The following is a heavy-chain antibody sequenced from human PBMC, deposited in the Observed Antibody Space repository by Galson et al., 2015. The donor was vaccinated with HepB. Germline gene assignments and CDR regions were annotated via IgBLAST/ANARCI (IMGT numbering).Heavy chain of an antibody. CDR1: GYTLTELS. CDR3: ATDSSGSQGRAFDI. CDR2: FDPEDGET. Sequence: SVKVSCKVSGYTLTELSMHWVRQAPGKGLEWMGGFDPEDGETIYAQKFQGRVTMTEDTSTDTAYMELSSLRSEDTAVYYCATDSSGSQGRAFDIWGQGRMVTVSS. D-gene: IGHD1-26*01. V-gene: IGHV1-24*01. J-gene: IGHJ3*02.